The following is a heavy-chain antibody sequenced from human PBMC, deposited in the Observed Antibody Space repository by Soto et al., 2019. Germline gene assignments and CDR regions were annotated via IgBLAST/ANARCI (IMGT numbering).Heavy chain of an antibody. CDR2: ISSSSSYI. D-gene: IGHD6-13*01. J-gene: IGHJ6*02. CDR3: ARDGGAAAGIYYGMDV. CDR1: GFTFSSYS. Sequence: PGGSLRLSCAASGFTFSSYSMNWVRQAPGKGLEWVSSISSSSSYIYYADSVKGRFTISRDNAKNSLYLQMNSLRAEDTAVYYCARDGGAAAGIYYGMDVWYQGTTGTVSS. V-gene: IGHV3-21*01.